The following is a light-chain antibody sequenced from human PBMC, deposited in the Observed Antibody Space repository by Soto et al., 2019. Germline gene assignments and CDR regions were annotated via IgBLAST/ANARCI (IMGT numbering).Light chain of an antibody. V-gene: IGLV4-69*01. CDR1: SGHSSYA. Sequence: QSVLTQSPSASASLGASVKLTCTLSSGHSSYAIAWHQQQPETGPRYLMKLNSDGSHSKGDGIPDRFSGSSSGAERYLTISSPQSEDEADYYCQTWGTGTVVFGGGTKLTVL. CDR3: QTWGTGTVV. J-gene: IGLJ2*01. CDR2: LNSDGSH.